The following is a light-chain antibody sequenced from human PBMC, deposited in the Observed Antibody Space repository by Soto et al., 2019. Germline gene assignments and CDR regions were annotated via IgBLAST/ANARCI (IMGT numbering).Light chain of an antibody. V-gene: IGKV1-39*01. CDR2: AAS. J-gene: IGKJ1*01. CDR3: QQSYSTPPWT. Sequence: DIHSTHSQSTQSGSLLYSGMITCRSSQTIRSWLAWYQQKPGKAPKLLIYAASSLQSGVPSRFRGSGSGTDFTLTISSLQTEDFATYFCQQSYSTPPWTFGQGTKVDI. CDR1: QTIRSW.